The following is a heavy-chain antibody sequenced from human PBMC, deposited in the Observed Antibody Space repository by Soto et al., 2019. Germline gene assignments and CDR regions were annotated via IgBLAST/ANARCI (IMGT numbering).Heavy chain of an antibody. CDR2: INHSGST. CDR1: GGSFSGYY. D-gene: IGHD2-2*01. Sequence: SETLSLTCAVYGGSFSGYYWSWIREPPGKGLEWIGEINHSGSTNYNPSLKSRVTISVDTSKNQFSLKLSSVTAADTAVYYCASGERMRSTSPLGYYYYYYGMDVWGQGTTVTVSS. V-gene: IGHV4-34*01. J-gene: IGHJ6*02. CDR3: ASGERMRSTSPLGYYYYYYGMDV.